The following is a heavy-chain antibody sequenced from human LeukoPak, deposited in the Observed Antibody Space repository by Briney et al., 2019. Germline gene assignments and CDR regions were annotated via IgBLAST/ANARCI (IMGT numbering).Heavy chain of an antibody. V-gene: IGHV4-61*05. D-gene: IGHD1-14*01. CDR1: GDSISSSNCY. CDR2: IYYSGST. CDR3: ARSGRPGTLALKSNWFDP. Sequence: SETLSLTCTVSGDSISSSNCYWGWIRQPPGKGLEWIGYIYYSGSTNYNPSLKSRVTISVDTSKNQFSLKLSSVTAADTAVYYCARSGRPGTLALKSNWFDPWGQGTLVTVSS. J-gene: IGHJ5*02.